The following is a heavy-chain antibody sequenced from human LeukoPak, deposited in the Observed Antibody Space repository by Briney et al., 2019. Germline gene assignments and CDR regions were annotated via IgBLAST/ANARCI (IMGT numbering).Heavy chain of an antibody. Sequence: GGSLRLSCAASGFTVSSNYMTWVRQAPGKGLEWVSVIYSGGSTYYADSVKGRFTVSRDNSKNTLYLQMNSLRAEDTALYYCASTTRGGTYYYYMDVWGKGTTVTISS. V-gene: IGHV3-53*01. D-gene: IGHD1-1*01. CDR1: GFTVSSNY. CDR2: IYSGGST. J-gene: IGHJ6*03. CDR3: ASTTRGGTYYYYMDV.